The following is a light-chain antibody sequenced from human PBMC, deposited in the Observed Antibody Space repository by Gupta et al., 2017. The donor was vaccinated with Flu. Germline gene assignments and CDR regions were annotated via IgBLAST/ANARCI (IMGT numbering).Light chain of an antibody. CDR2: SNN. V-gene: IGLV1-44*01. Sequence: HSVLTQPTSASAAPGQSVTTSSSGSRSNIGSNTVNWYQQLPGTAPNLLIYSNNWRPSGVPDRFSGSKSGTSASLAINGLQSEDEAHYFCEAWDDSLNGPVFGGGTALTV. CDR1: RSNIGSNT. J-gene: IGLJ3*02. CDR3: EAWDDSLNGPV.